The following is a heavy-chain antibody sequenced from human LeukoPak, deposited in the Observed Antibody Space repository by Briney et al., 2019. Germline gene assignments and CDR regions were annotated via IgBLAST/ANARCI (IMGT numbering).Heavy chain of an antibody. Sequence: SQTLSLTCAVSGGSISSGGYSWSWIRQPPGKGLEWIGYICHSGSTYYNPSLKSRVTISVDRSKNQFSLKLSSVTAADTAVYYCARCDSHYFDYWGQGTLVTVSS. J-gene: IGHJ4*02. CDR3: ARCDSHYFDY. CDR1: GGSISSGGYS. V-gene: IGHV4-30-2*01. D-gene: IGHD2-21*02. CDR2: ICHSGST.